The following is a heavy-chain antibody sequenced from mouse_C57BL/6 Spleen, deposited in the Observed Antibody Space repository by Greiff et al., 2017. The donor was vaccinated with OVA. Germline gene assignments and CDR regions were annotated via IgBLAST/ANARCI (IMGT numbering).Heavy chain of an antibody. D-gene: IGHD2-3*01. Sequence: VQPQQSGAELVKPGASVKLSCTASGFNIKDYYMHWVKQRTEQGLEWIGRIDPEDGETKYAPTFQGKAPITADTPSNTAYLQLSSQTSEDAAGYCWATWLLHADWGQGTLVTVSA. CDR3: ATWLLHAD. V-gene: IGHV14-2*01. CDR2: IDPEDGET. CDR1: GFNIKDYY. J-gene: IGHJ3*01.